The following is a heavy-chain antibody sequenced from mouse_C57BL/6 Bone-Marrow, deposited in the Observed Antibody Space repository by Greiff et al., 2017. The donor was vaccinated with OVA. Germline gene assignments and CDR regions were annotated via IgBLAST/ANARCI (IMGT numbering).Heavy chain of an antibody. CDR2: INPNNGGT. CDR1: GYTFTDYY. D-gene: IGHD1-1*01. J-gene: IGHJ2*01. Sequence: EVQLQQSGPELVKPGASVKISCKASGYTFTDYYMNWVKQSHGKSLEWIGDINPNNGGTSYNQKFKGKATLTVDKSSSTAYMALRSLTSEDSAVYYCARDYYGSHFDYWGQGTTLTVSS. V-gene: IGHV1-26*01. CDR3: ARDYYGSHFDY.